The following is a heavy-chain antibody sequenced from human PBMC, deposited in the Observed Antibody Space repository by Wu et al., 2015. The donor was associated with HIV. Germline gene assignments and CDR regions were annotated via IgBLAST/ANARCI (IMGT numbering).Heavy chain of an antibody. CDR2: VIPMFGTT. V-gene: IGHV1-69*13. J-gene: IGHJ6*02. Sequence: QVQLVQSGAEVKKPGSSVKVSCKASRDALSNYAFSWVRQAPGQGLEWMGRVIPMFGTTKYAQRFQGRITITADESRSTVYMELSSLRSEDTAVYFCARVESGKYSYYYYGMDVWG. D-gene: IGHD1-26*01. CDR3: ARVESGKYSYYYYGMDV. CDR1: RDALSNYA.